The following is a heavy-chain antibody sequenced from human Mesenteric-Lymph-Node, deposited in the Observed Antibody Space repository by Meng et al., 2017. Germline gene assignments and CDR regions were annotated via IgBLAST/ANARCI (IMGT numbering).Heavy chain of an antibody. D-gene: IGHD4-17*01. Sequence: WVSQQPGKGLEGVGLIRSKSNSYGKGYAASVKGRFTISRDDSKNTAYLQMNSLKTEDTAVYYCTRPGTTVTTYYYFDLWGRGTLVTVSS. V-gene: IGHV3-73*01. CDR3: TRPGTTVTTYYYFDL. J-gene: IGHJ2*01. CDR2: IRSKSNSYGK.